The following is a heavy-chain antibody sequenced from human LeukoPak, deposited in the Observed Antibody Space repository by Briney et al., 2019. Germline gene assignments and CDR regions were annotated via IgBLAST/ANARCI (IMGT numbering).Heavy chain of an antibody. V-gene: IGHV1-69*05. CDR1: GGTFSSYA. Sequence: SVKVSCKASGGTFSSYAISWVRQAPGQGLEWMGGIIPIFGTANYAQKFQGRVTITTDESTSTAYMELSSLRSDDTAVYYCARDLDIVVVVAANPSGYWGQGTLVTVSS. J-gene: IGHJ4*02. CDR2: IIPIFGTA. CDR3: ARDLDIVVVVAANPSGY. D-gene: IGHD2-15*01.